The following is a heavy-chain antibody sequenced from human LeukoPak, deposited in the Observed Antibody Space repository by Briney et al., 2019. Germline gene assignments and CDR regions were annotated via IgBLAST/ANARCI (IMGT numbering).Heavy chain of an antibody. D-gene: IGHD3-9*01. CDR2: IIPILGIA. CDR1: GGTFSSYA. Sequence: SVKVSCKASGGTFSSYAISWVRQAPGQGLEWMGRIIPILGIANYAQKFQGRVTITADKSTSTAYMELSSLRSEDTAVYYCAREATPGLTGYGMDVWGQGTTVTVSS. CDR3: AREATPGLTGYGMDV. V-gene: IGHV1-69*04. J-gene: IGHJ6*02.